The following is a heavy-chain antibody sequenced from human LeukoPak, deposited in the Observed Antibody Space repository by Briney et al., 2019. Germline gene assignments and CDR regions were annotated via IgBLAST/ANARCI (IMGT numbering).Heavy chain of an antibody. CDR3: VRGLEEYGGAARVGAPDH. V-gene: IGHV3-30*04. D-gene: IGHD2-15*01. Sequence: PGRSLRLSCAASGFTFSSYAMHWVRQASGKGLEWVAVISYDESNAFYAESVRGRFTISRDNARNILYLQMNSLRSEDTAVYRCVRGLEEYGGAARVGAPDHWGPGTQATVSS. J-gene: IGHJ4*02. CDR2: ISYDESNA. CDR1: GFTFSSYA.